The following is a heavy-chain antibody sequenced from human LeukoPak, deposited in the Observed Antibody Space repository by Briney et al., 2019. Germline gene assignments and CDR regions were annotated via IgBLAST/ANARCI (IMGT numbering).Heavy chain of an antibody. Sequence: ASVKVSCKASGYTFTSYYMHWVRQAPGQGLEWMGIINPSGGSTSYAQKFQGRATMTRDTSTSTVYMELSSLRSEDTAVYYCAREARTYQLLCNWFDPWGQGTLVTVSS. CDR1: GYTFTSYY. CDR2: INPSGGST. J-gene: IGHJ5*02. CDR3: AREARTYQLLCNWFDP. V-gene: IGHV1-46*01. D-gene: IGHD2-2*01.